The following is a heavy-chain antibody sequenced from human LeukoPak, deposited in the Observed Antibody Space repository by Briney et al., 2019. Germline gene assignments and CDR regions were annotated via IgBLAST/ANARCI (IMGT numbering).Heavy chain of an antibody. J-gene: IGHJ6*02. Sequence: SETLSLTCTVSGGSISSGNYYWSWIRQPPGKGLEWIGYIYYTGNTNYNPSLERRVTISVDRSKNQFSLKLNSVTAADTAVYYCARDGAQYDSLDYEGEYYYYFGMDVWGQGATVTVSS. V-gene: IGHV4-61*01. CDR1: GGSISSGNYY. D-gene: IGHD3-22*01. CDR2: IYYTGNT. CDR3: ARDGAQYDSLDYEGEYYYYFGMDV.